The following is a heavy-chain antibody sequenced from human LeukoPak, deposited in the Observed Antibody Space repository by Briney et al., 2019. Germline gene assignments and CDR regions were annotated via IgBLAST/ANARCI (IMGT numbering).Heavy chain of an antibody. J-gene: IGHJ6*03. D-gene: IGHD2-15*01. CDR1: GGSVNSYY. CDR3: ARDRSEDTGYYYYYYMDV. V-gene: IGHV4-4*07. CDR2: IYKTGAT. Sequence: SETLSLTCTVSGGSVNSYYWSWICQPAGKGLEWIGRIYKTGATDYNPSLKSRVTISLDTSKNQFSLRLSSVTAADTALYYCARDRSEDTGYYYYYYMDVWGKGTTVTISS.